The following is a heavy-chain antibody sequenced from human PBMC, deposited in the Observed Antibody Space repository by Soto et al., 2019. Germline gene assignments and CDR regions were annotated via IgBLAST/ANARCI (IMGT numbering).Heavy chain of an antibody. V-gene: IGHV3-21*01. CDR2: ISSSSSYI. J-gene: IGHJ4*02. D-gene: IGHD6-19*01. CDR1: GFSFSSYS. Sequence: EVQLVESGGGLVKPGGSLRLSCAASGFSFSSYSMNWVRQAPGKGLEWVSSISSSSSYIYYADSVKGRFTISRDNAKNSLYLQMNSLRAEDTAVFYCARDSSGLDYWGQGTLVTVSS. CDR3: ARDSSGLDY.